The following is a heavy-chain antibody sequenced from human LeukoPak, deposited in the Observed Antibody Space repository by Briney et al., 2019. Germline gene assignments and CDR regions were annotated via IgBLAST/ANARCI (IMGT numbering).Heavy chain of an antibody. CDR3: ATLYGDYEDYYYYGMDV. Sequence: SETLSLTCTVSGGSISSSSYYWGWIRQPPGKGLEWIGSIYYSGSTYYNPSLKSRVTISVDTSKNQFSLKLSSVTAADTAVYYCATLYGDYEDYYYYGMDVWGQGTTVTVSS. D-gene: IGHD4-17*01. V-gene: IGHV4-39*01. CDR2: IYYSGST. J-gene: IGHJ6*02. CDR1: GGSISSSSYY.